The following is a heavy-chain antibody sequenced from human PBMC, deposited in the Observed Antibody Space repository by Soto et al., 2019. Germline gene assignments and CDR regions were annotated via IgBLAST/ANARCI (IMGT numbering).Heavy chain of an antibody. Sequence: ASVKVSCKASGYTFTGYYMHWVRQAPGQGLEWMGWINPNSGGTNYAQKFQGWVTMTRDTSISTAYMELSRLRSDDTAVYYCAREDCSGGRCLYFDFWGQGTLVTVSS. V-gene: IGHV1-2*04. CDR1: GYTFTGYY. CDR3: AREDCSGGRCLYFDF. J-gene: IGHJ4*02. CDR2: INPNSGGT. D-gene: IGHD2-15*01.